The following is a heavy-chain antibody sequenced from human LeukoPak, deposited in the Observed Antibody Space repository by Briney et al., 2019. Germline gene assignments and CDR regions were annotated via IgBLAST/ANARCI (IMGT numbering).Heavy chain of an antibody. V-gene: IGHV1-2*04. D-gene: IGHD3-10*01. Sequence: ASVKVSCKASGYTFTGYYMHWVRQAPGQGLEWMGWINLNSGGTNYAQKFQGWVTMTRDTSISTAYMELSRLRSDDTAVYYCARDQLLWFGESIGAFDIWGQGTMVTVSS. CDR1: GYTFTGYY. J-gene: IGHJ3*02. CDR3: ARDQLLWFGESIGAFDI. CDR2: INLNSGGT.